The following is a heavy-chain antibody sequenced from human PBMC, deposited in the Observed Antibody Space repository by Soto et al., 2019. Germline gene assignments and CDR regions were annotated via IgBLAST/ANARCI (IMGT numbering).Heavy chain of an antibody. CDR3: AREGTPRLNSSGWYLDDY. D-gene: IGHD6-19*01. J-gene: IGHJ4*02. CDR2: INPSGGST. CDR1: GYTFTIYY. Sequence: ASVKVSCKASGYTFTIYYMHWVRQAPGQGLEWMGIINPSGGSTSYAQKFQGRVTMTRDTSTSTVYMELSSLRSEDTAVYYCAREGTPRLNSSGWYLDDYWGQGTLVTVSS. V-gene: IGHV1-46*01.